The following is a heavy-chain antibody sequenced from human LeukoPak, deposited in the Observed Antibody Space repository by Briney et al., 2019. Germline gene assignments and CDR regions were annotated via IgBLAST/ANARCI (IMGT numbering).Heavy chain of an antibody. CDR2: IHYSGST. D-gene: IGHD1-26*01. CDR3: ARRVGDKDYFDY. Sequence: SETLSLTCTVSGGSISSYYWSWIRQPPGKGLEWIGYIHYSGSTNCNNSLKSRVTISVDTSKNQFSLKLSSVTAADMAVYYCARRVGDKDYFDYWGQGTLVTVSS. J-gene: IGHJ4*02. V-gene: IGHV4-59*01. CDR1: GGSISSYY.